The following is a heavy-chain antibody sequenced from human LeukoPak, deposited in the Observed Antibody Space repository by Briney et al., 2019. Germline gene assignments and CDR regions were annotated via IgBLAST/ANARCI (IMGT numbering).Heavy chain of an antibody. CDR3: ARVRIFGVVTPFDY. D-gene: IGHD3-3*01. CDR2: INPNSGGT. J-gene: IGHJ4*02. CDR1: GYTFTGYY. V-gene: IGHV1-2*02. Sequence: ASVKVSCKASGYTFTGYYMHWVRQAPGQGLEWMGWINPNSGGTNYAQKFQGRVTMTRDTSISTAYMELSRLRSDDTAVYYCARVRIFGVVTPFDYWGQGTLVTVSS.